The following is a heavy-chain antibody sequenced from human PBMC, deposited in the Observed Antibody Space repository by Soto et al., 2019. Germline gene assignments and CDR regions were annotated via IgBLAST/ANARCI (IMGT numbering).Heavy chain of an antibody. V-gene: IGHV4-39*01. D-gene: IGHD3-3*01. CDR2: IYYSGST. CDR1: GGSISSSSYY. CDR3: AIHTIFGVELDY. Sequence: QLQLQESGPGLVKPSETLSLTCTVSGGSISSSSYYWGWIRQPPGKGLEWIGSIYYSGSTYYNPSLKSRVTISVDTSKNQFSLKLSSVTAADTAVYYCAIHTIFGVELDYWGQGTLVTVSS. J-gene: IGHJ4*02.